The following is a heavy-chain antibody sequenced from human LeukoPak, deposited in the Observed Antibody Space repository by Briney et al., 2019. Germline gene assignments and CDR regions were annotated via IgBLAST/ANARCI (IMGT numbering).Heavy chain of an antibody. V-gene: IGHV3-7*03. J-gene: IGHJ6*02. Sequence: GGSLRLSCAASGFTFSSYAMSWVRQAPGKGLEWVASINHNGNVNYYVDSVKGRFTISRDNAKNSLYLQMSNLRAEDTAVYYCARGGGLDVWGQGATVTVSS. CDR3: ARGGGLDV. CDR1: GFTFSSYA. D-gene: IGHD3-16*01. CDR2: INHNGNVN.